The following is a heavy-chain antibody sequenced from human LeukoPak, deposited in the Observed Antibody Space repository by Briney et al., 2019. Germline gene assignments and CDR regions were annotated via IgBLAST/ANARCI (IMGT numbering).Heavy chain of an antibody. CDR2: MNPNSGNT. D-gene: IGHD6-13*01. J-gene: IGHJ4*02. Sequence: ASVKVSCKASGYTFTSYDINWVRQATGQGLEWMGWMNPNSGNTGYAQKFQGRVTMTRNTSISTAYMELSSLRSEDTAVYYCARSRIAAAGTDYWGQGTLVTVSS. CDR3: ARSRIAAAGTDY. CDR1: GYTFTSYD. V-gene: IGHV1-8*01.